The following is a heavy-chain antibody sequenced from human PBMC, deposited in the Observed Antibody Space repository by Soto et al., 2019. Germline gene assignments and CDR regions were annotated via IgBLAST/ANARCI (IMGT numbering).Heavy chain of an antibody. CDR2: IWYDGSNK. V-gene: IGHV3-33*01. D-gene: IGHD3-9*01. Sequence: QVQLVESGGGMVQPGRSLRLSCAASGFTFSSYGMHWVRQAPGKGLEWVAVIWYDGSNKYYADSVKGRFTISRDNSKTPLYLQMNSLRAEDTAVYYCARGPVDILSGYYTARGMDVWGQGTTVTVSS. CDR1: GFTFSSYG. J-gene: IGHJ6*02. CDR3: ARGPVDILSGYYTARGMDV.